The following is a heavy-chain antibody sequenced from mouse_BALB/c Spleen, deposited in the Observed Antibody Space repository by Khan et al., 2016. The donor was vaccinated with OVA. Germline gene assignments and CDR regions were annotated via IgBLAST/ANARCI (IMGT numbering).Heavy chain of an antibody. CDR1: GYPITSDYA. J-gene: IGHJ2*02. Sequence: EVKLQESGPGLVKPSQSLSLTCTVTGYPITSDYAWNWIRQFPGNKLEWMGFISYSGNTKYNPSLKSRFSITRDTSKNPFFLQLNSVTTEDTATYYCARVYGGDFDYWGQGTSLTVSS. CDR3: ARVYGGDFDY. CDR2: ISYSGNT. V-gene: IGHV3-2*02. D-gene: IGHD1-1*01.